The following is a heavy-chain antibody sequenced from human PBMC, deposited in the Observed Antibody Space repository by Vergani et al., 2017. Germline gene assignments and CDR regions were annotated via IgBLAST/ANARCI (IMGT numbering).Heavy chain of an antibody. V-gene: IGHV3-23*04. CDR3: AKVGRSEVAGTFGAFDI. Sequence: EVQLVESGGGLVQPGGSLRLSCAASGFTFIMHAMSWVRQAPGKGLEWVSTLSASDRRTHYADSVKGRFTISRDNSKNTLFLHINSLRPEDTAVYYCAKVGRSEVAGTFGAFDIWGQGTMVTVSS. J-gene: IGHJ3*02. D-gene: IGHD6-19*01. CDR2: LSASDRRT. CDR1: GFTFIMHA.